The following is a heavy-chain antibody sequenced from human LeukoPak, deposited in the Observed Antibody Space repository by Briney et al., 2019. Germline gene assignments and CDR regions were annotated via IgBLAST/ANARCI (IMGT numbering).Heavy chain of an antibody. V-gene: IGHV3-30-3*01. Sequence: GRSQRLSCAASGFTFSSYAMHWVRQAPGKGLEWVAVISYDGSNKYYADSVKGRFTISRDNSKNTLYLQMNSLRAEDTAVYYCARGVVPGPGYGMDVWGQGTTVTVSS. CDR2: ISYDGSNK. J-gene: IGHJ6*02. CDR1: GFTFSSYA. D-gene: IGHD2-2*01. CDR3: ARGVVPGPGYGMDV.